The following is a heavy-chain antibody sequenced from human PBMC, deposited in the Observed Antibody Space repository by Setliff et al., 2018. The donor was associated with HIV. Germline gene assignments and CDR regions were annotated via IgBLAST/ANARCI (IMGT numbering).Heavy chain of an antibody. CDR1: GFTFSSYS. Sequence: GGSLRLSCAGSGFTFSSYSLNWVRQAPGKGLEWVSYVSGRGDSIYYAASVKGRFTISRDNAKNSLYLQMNSLIAEDTAVYYCARDSRDYVGKFDYWGQGTLVTVSS. D-gene: IGHD1-26*01. CDR3: ARDSRDYVGKFDY. V-gene: IGHV3-48*01. J-gene: IGHJ4*02. CDR2: VSGRGDSI.